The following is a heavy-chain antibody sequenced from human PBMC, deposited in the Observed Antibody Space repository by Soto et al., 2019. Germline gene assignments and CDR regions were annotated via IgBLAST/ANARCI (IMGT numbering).Heavy chain of an antibody. V-gene: IGHV1-2*04. J-gene: IGHJ5*02. CDR3: ARDSYGSVPGGNWFDP. Sequence: QVQLVQSGAEVKKPGASVKVSCKASGYTFTGYYMHWVRQARGQGLEWMGWINPNSGGTNYAQKFQGWVTMTRDTSISTAYMELSRLRSDDTAVYYCARDSYGSVPGGNWFDPWGQGTLVTVSS. CDR2: INPNSGGT. D-gene: IGHD3-10*01. CDR1: GYTFTGYY.